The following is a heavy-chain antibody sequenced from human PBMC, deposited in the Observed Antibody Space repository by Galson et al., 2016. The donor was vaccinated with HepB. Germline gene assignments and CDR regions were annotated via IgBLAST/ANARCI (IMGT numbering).Heavy chain of an antibody. V-gene: IGHV3-7*03. J-gene: IGHJ4*02. CDR1: GFTFSDYW. CDR2: IKQDGSPK. D-gene: IGHD5-24*01. CDR3: ARVSIRRDGYTPDY. Sequence: SLRLSCAASGFTFSDYWMAWVRQAPGKGLEWVANIKQDGSPKYYVDSVKGRFTISRDNTKNALYLQMNTLRAEDTALYYCARVSIRRDGYTPDYWGQGIMVIVSS.